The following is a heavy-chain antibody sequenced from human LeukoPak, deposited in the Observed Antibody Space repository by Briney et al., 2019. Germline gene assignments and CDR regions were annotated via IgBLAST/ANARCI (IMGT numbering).Heavy chain of an antibody. CDR3: ARALAAAGTGYYFDH. J-gene: IGHJ4*02. Sequence: GGSLRLSCAASGFIFRTYTVNWVRQAPGKGLEWVSSISSSVTHIFYTYSRTGRFSTSRDNAMNSLYLQMNSLRAEDTAVYYCARALAAAGTGYYFDHWGQGTLVTVSS. CDR1: GFIFRTYT. CDR2: ISSSVTHI. D-gene: IGHD6-13*01. V-gene: IGHV3-21*01.